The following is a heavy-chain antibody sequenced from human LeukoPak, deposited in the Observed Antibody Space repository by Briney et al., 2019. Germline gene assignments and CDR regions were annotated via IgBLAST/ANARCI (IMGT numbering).Heavy chain of an antibody. Sequence: GGSLSLSCAASGFTFSSYSMNWVRQAPGKGLEWVSSISSSSSYIYYADSVKGRFTISRDNAKNSLYLQMNSLRAEDTAVYYCARVWEQLAPPDYWGQETMVTVSS. J-gene: IGHJ4*02. CDR2: ISSSSSYI. D-gene: IGHD6-13*01. CDR3: ARVWEQLAPPDY. CDR1: GFTFSSYS. V-gene: IGHV3-21*01.